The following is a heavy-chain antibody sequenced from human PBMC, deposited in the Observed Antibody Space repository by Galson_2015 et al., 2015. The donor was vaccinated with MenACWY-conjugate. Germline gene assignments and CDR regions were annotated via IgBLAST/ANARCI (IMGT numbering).Heavy chain of an antibody. CDR3: ARWNFDAYGMDV. Sequence: ETLSLTCTVSGGSISSYYWSWIRQPPGKGLEWIGYIYYSGSTNYNPSLKSRVTISVDTSKNQFSLKLSSVTAADTAVYYCARWNFDAYGMDVWGRGTTVTVSS. J-gene: IGHJ6*02. CDR2: IYYSGST. CDR1: GGSISSYY. D-gene: IGHD1-7*01. V-gene: IGHV4-59*08.